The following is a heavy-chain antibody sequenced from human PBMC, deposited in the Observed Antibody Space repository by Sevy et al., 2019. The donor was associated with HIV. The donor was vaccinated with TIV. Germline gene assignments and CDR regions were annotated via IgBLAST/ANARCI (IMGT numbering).Heavy chain of an antibody. CDR1: GGTLSRYA. D-gene: IGHD5-12*01. V-gene: IGHV1-69*13. CDR3: AGGTSGYDFGDYYYYMDV. CDR2: IVPVFVTP. Sequence: ASVKVSCKTSGGTLSRYAISWVRQAPGQGLEWMGGIVPVFVTPNYAQKFQGRVNITADESTNTAYMELTSLRSEDTAVYYCAGGTSGYDFGDYYYYMDVWGKWTTVTVSS. J-gene: IGHJ6*03.